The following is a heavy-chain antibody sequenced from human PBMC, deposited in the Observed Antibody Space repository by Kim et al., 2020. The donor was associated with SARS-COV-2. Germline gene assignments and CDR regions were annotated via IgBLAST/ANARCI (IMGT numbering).Heavy chain of an antibody. J-gene: IGHJ4*02. CDR1: GGSISSYY. CDR2: IYYSGST. CDR3: ARVGYYDILTGRYPRGFVDY. D-gene: IGHD3-9*01. V-gene: IGHV4-59*01. Sequence: SETLSLICTVSGGSISSYYWSWIRQPPGKGLEWIGYIYYSGSTNYNPSLKSRVTISVDTSKNQFSLKLSSVTAADTAVYYCARVGYYDILTGRYPRGFVDYWGQGTLVTVSS.